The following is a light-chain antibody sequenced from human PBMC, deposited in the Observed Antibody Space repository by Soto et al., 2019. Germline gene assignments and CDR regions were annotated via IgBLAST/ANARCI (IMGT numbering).Light chain of an antibody. CDR1: NIERKS. Sequence: SYELTQPPSVSVAPGQTASIACGGHNIERKSIHWYQQRPGQAPVLVVYDDSDRPSGIPERFSGSKSGNTATLTISRVGAGDEADYFCQVWDSINDVVFGGGTKLTVL. V-gene: IGLV3-21*02. CDR3: QVWDSINDVV. J-gene: IGLJ3*02. CDR2: DDS.